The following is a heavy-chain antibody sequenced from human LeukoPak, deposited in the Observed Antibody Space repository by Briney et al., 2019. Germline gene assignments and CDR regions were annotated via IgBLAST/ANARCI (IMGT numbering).Heavy chain of an antibody. CDR3: ATESSSGWYY. Sequence: ASVKVSCKASGYTFTSYYMHWVRQAPGKGLEWMGGFDPEDGETIYAQKFQGRVTMTEDTSTDTAYMELSSLRSEDTAVYYCATESSSGWYYWGQGTLVTVSS. CDR2: FDPEDGET. J-gene: IGHJ4*02. D-gene: IGHD6-19*01. V-gene: IGHV1-24*01. CDR1: GYTFTSYY.